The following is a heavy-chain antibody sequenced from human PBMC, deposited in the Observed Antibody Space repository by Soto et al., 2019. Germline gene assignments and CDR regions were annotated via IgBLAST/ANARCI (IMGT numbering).Heavy chain of an antibody. J-gene: IGHJ5*02. CDR1: GGSFSGYY. Sequence: SETMCLTWGVDGGSFSGYYWSWIRKTQGKGLEWIGEINHSGSTNYNPSLKSRVTISVDTSKNQFSLKLSSVTAADTAVYYFAISSPITIVRGVKAPFDPWGQGTLVTVSS. V-gene: IGHV4-34*01. CDR2: INHSGST. CDR3: AISSPITIVRGVKAPFDP. D-gene: IGHD3-10*01.